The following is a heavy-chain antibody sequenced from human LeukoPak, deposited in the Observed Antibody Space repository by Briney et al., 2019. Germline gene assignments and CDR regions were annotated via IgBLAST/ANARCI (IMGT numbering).Heavy chain of an antibody. Sequence: ASVKVSCKASGYTFTKNYMHWVRQAPGQGLEWMGTINPSNSYTSYAQKFQGRVTMTRDTSTTTVYMELSSLRSEDTAVDYCARAYTYGLGYWGQGIPVTVSS. CDR3: ARAYTYGLGY. CDR1: GYTFTKNY. J-gene: IGHJ4*02. CDR2: INPSNSYT. D-gene: IGHD5-18*01. V-gene: IGHV1-46*01.